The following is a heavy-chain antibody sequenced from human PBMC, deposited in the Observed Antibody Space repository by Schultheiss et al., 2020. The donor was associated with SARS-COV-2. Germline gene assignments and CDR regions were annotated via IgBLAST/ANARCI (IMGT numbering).Heavy chain of an antibody. D-gene: IGHD2-2*01. CDR2: IYTSGST. Sequence: SETLSLTCTVSGGSISGGDSYWSWIRQPAGKGLEWIGRIYTSGSTNYNPSLKSRVTISVDTSKNQFSLKLSSVTAADTAVYYCARMLYCSSTSCYAGFDYWGQGTLVTVSS. V-gene: IGHV4-61*02. CDR1: GGSISGGDSY. J-gene: IGHJ4*02. CDR3: ARMLYCSSTSCYAGFDY.